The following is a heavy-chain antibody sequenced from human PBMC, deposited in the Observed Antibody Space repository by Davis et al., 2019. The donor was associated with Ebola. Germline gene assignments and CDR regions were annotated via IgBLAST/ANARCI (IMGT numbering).Heavy chain of an antibody. V-gene: IGHV3-9*01. CDR3: AKAYSSGWYEAFDY. D-gene: IGHD6-19*01. CDR2: ISWNSGSI. CDR1: GFTFADYT. Sequence: PGGSLRLSCAASGFTFADYTMHWVRQAPGKGLEWVSGISWNSGSIGYADSVKGRFTISRDNAKNSLYLQMNSLRAEDTALYYCAKAYSSGWYEAFDYWGQGTLVTVSS. J-gene: IGHJ4*02.